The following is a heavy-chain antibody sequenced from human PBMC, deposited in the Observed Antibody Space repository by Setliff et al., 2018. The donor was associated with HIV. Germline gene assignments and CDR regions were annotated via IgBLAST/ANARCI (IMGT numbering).Heavy chain of an antibody. V-gene: IGHV4-59*08. Sequence: PSETLSLTCSVSGASIRGHYWSWIRQSPGKGLEWIGNIYYSGNTNYNPSFKSRVTISVDTSKNQFSLRVNSVTAADTAVYYCARSLVPSGYYYGRHAFDIWGQGTKVTGSS. CDR3: ARSLVPSGYYYGRHAFDI. D-gene: IGHD3-22*01. CDR2: IYYSGNT. J-gene: IGHJ3*02. CDR1: GASIRGHY.